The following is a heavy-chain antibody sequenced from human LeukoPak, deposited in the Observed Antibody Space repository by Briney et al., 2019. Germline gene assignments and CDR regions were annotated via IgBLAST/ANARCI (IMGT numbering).Heavy chain of an antibody. Sequence: GGSLRLSCAASGFTFSSYWMHWVRQAPGKGLVWVSRISTDGSSTSYADSVKGRFTISRDNAKNTLYLQMNGLRAEDTAVYYCAKVLSGSQDYWGQGTLVTVFS. J-gene: IGHJ4*02. CDR1: GFTFSSYW. CDR3: AKVLSGSQDY. V-gene: IGHV3-74*01. CDR2: ISTDGSST. D-gene: IGHD1-26*01.